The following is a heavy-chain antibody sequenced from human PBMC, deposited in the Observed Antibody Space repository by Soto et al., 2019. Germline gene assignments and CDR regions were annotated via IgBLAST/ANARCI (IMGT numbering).Heavy chain of an antibody. D-gene: IGHD2-2*01. CDR3: AIRTGQLAIISEFDGDWFSEV. CDR1: GSTFTDYY. V-gene: IGHV1-2*02. CDR2: INPDSGGT. Sequence: ASVKVSCKASGSTFTDYYIHWVRQAPGQGLEWVGWINPDSGGTNLAQRFQGRVTMTSDTSINTAYMELSSLRSDDTAVYYCAIRTGQLAIISEFDGDWFSEVWGRGTLVTVSS. J-gene: IGHJ2*01.